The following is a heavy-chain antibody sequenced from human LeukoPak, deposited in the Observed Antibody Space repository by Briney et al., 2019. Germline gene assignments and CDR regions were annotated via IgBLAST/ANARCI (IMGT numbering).Heavy chain of an antibody. D-gene: IGHD6-19*01. Sequence: GGSLRLSCAASGFTFSSYSMNWVRQAPGKGLEWVSYISSSGSTIYYADSVKGRFTISRDNAKNSLYLQMNSLRAEDTAVYYCARDRSSGWPNYYYYYMDVWGKGTTVTISS. CDR2: ISSSGSTI. V-gene: IGHV3-48*04. CDR3: ARDRSSGWPNYYYYYMDV. J-gene: IGHJ6*03. CDR1: GFTFSSYS.